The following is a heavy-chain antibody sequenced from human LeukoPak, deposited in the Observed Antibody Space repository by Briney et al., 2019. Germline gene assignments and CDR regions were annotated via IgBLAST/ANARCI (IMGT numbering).Heavy chain of an antibody. D-gene: IGHD2/OR15-2a*01. V-gene: IGHV3-7*01. CDR1: GFTFSSYW. Sequence: GGSLRLSCAVSGFTFSSYWMTWVRQAPGKGLEWVANIKQDGSEKYYVDSVKGRFTISRDNAKNSLSQQMSGLRAEDTAVYYCAKNKERLDYWGQGTLVTVSS. CDR2: IKQDGSEK. CDR3: AKNKERLDY. J-gene: IGHJ4*02.